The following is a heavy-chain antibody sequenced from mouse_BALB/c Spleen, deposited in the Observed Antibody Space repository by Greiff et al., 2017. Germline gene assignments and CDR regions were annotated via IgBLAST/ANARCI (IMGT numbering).Heavy chain of an antibody. CDR1: GDSITSGY. V-gene: IGHV3-8*02. CDR2: ISYSGST. Sequence: EVKLQESGPSLVKPSQSLSLTCSVTGDSITSGYWNWIRKFPGNKLEYIGYISYSGSTYYNPSLKSRISITRDTSKNQSYLQLNSVTTEDTATYYCARRGVHFDYGGQGTTLTVSS. J-gene: IGHJ2*01. CDR3: ARRGVHFDY.